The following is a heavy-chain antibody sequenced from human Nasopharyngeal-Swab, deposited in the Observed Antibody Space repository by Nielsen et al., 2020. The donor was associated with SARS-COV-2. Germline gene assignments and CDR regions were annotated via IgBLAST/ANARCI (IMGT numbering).Heavy chain of an antibody. D-gene: IGHD3-16*01. V-gene: IGHV3-64D*08. CDR3: VKDLRGKYAFEI. CDR2: INDYEDRL. CDR1: GFSFRTSP. J-gene: IGHJ3*02. Sequence: GESLKISCEASGFSFRTSPMHWVRQAPGKGLEYVSTINDYEDRLYYADSVKGRFTISRDNSKNTLYLQMSSLRTEDTAVYWCVKDLRGKYAFEIWGQGTMVTVSS.